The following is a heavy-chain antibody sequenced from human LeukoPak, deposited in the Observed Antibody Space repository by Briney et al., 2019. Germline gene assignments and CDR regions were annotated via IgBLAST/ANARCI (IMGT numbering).Heavy chain of an antibody. CDR1: GGSFSSYA. V-gene: IGHV1-69*13. Sequence: VKVSCQASGGSFSSYAIRWVRQAPGQGLEWAEGINPIFGTANFEQKFQGRVKITADESKGTAHTEVNSLNADGPAIYLLARRSLRCAFDVWGQGTLVTAS. CDR3: ARRSLRCAFDV. CDR2: INPIFGTA. J-gene: IGHJ3*01.